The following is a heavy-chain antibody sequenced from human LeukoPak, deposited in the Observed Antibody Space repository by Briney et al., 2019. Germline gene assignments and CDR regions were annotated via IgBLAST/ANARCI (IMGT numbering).Heavy chain of an antibody. CDR2: INWNGGGT. D-gene: IGHD1-26*01. V-gene: IGHV3-9*01. J-gene: IGHJ6*02. CDR3: AKHMRATNTYSFFGLDV. Sequence: GRSLRLSCAATGFTFKDYGMHWVRQPPGEGREWVSSINWNGGGTDYADSVKGRFTISRDNAKNSLYLQLSSLRPEDTALYYCAKHMRATNTYSFFGLDVWGQGTTVTVSS. CDR1: GFTFKDYG.